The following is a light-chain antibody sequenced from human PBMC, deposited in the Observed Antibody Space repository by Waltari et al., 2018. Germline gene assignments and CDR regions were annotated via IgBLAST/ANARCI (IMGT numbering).Light chain of an antibody. CDR3: QLGSNWPPTFT. CDR2: ETS. Sequence: EIVLTQSPATMSLSPGEIATLSCRASQSIGTYLAWYQQKPGQAPRLLIYETSNRATPIPARFSGSGSGTDFTLTISSLEPEDFAVYYCQLGSNWPPTFTFGPGARLDVK. V-gene: IGKV3-11*01. J-gene: IGKJ3*01. CDR1: QSIGTY.